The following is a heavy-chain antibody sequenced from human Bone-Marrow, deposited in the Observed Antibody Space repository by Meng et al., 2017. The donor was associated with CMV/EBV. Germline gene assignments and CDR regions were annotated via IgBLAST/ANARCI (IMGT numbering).Heavy chain of an antibody. CDR2: INPNSGGT. V-gene: IGHV1-2*02. Sequence: ASVQVSCKASGYTFTGYYMHWVRQAPGQGLEWMGWINPNSGGTNYAQKFQGRVTMTRDTSNSTAYMELSRLRSDDTAVYYCARLSGYDFWSGYYIGAFDIWGQGTMVTVSS. D-gene: IGHD3-3*01. J-gene: IGHJ3*02. CDR1: GYTFTGYY. CDR3: ARLSGYDFWSGYYIGAFDI.